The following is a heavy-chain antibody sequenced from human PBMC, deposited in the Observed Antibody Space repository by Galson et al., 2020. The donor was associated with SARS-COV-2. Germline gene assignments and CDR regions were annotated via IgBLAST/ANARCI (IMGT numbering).Heavy chain of an antibody. J-gene: IGHJ4*02. CDR3: ARLGDGSGWYLDY. CDR2: IKQDGSEK. D-gene: IGHD6-19*01. V-gene: IGHV3-7*04. CDR1: GFTFSSYW. Sequence: GGSLRLSCAASGFTFSSYWMSWVRQAPGKGLEWVANIKQDGSEKYYVDSVKGRFTISRDNAKNSLYLQMNSLRAEDTAVYYCARLGDGSGWYLDYWGKGTLVTVTS.